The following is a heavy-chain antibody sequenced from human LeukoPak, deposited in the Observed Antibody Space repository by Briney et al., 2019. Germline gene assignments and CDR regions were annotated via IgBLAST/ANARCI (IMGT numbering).Heavy chain of an antibody. CDR3: ARDLGIVGAIEY. CDR1: GFTFSSYW. D-gene: IGHD1-26*01. CDR2: IKQDGSEK. Sequence: GSLSLSCAAPGFTFSSYWMSWVRQAPGKGLEWVANIKQDGSEKYYVDSVKGRFTISRDNAKNSLYLQMNSLRAEDTAVYYCARDLGIVGAIEYWGQGTLVTVS. V-gene: IGHV3-7*01. J-gene: IGHJ4*02.